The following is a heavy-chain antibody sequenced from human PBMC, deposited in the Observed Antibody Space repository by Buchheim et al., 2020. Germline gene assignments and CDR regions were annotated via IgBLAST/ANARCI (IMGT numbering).Heavy chain of an antibody. CDR2: ISSSGSTI. CDR1: GFTFSSYE. J-gene: IGHJ6*02. D-gene: IGHD3-3*01. CDR3: ARASPVYYDFWSGYYSGGHYGMDV. V-gene: IGHV3-48*03. Sequence: EVQLVESGGGLVQPGGSLRLSCAASGFTFSSYEMNWVRQAPGKGLEWVSYISSSGSTIYYADSVKGRFTISRDNAKNSLYLQMNSLRAEDTAVYYCARASPVYYDFWSGYYSGGHYGMDVWGQGTT.